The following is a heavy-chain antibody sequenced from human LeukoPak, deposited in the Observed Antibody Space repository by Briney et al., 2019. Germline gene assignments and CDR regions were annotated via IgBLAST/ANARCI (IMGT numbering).Heavy chain of an antibody. V-gene: IGHV1-46*01. J-gene: IGHJ4*02. CDR1: GYTFTSYH. D-gene: IGHD6-13*01. CDR3: ARDMGIAAAGPATDY. CDR2: INPSGGST. Sequence: ASVKVSCKASGYTFTSYHMHWVRQAPGQGLEWMGIINPSGGSTSYAQKFQGRVTMTRDTSTSTVYMELSSLRSEDTAVYYCARDMGIAAAGPATDYWGQGTLVTVSS.